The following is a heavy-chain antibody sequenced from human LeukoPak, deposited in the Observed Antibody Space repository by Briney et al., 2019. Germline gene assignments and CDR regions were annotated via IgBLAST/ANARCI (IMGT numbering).Heavy chain of an antibody. D-gene: IGHD1-26*01. CDR2: IYRDGGT. V-gene: IGHV3-53*01. Sequence: GGSLRLSCAASGFTVSSNCMSWVRQAPGKGLEWVSVIYRDGGTYYADSVKGRFTISRDNSKNTLYLQMNSLRAEDTAVYYCARDSSGPGYWGQGTLVTVSS. CDR1: GFTVSSNC. CDR3: ARDSSGPGY. J-gene: IGHJ4*02.